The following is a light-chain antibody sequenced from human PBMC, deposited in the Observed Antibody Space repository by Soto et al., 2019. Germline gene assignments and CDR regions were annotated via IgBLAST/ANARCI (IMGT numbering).Light chain of an antibody. CDR2: GTS. CDR1: QSVSSSY. V-gene: IGKV3-20*01. J-gene: IGKJ1*01. CDR3: QQYGRSRA. Sequence: EIVLTQSPGTLSLSPGERATLSCRASQSVSSSYLAWYQQKPGQAPRLLIYGTSSRATGIPDRFSGSGSGTDFTLTISRLEPEDFEVYYCQQYGRSRAFGKGTKV.